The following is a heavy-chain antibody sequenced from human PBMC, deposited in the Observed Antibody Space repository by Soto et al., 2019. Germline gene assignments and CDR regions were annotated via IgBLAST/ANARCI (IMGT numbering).Heavy chain of an antibody. Sequence: QVQLQESGPGLVKPSETLSLTCTVSGASISGYYWSWIRKSAGKGLEWIGRIYATGTTDYNPSPKSRVMTSVGTSKKQFYLKLRSVTAAETAVYDCVMDGTTTLRDWFDPWGQGISVTVSS. CDR3: VMDGTTTLRDWFDP. V-gene: IGHV4-4*07. J-gene: IGHJ5*02. D-gene: IGHD1-1*01. CDR1: GASISGYY. CDR2: IYATGTT.